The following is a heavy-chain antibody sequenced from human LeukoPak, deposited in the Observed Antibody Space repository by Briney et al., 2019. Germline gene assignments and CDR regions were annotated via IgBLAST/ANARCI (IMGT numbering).Heavy chain of an antibody. J-gene: IGHJ6*04. CDR1: GFTFSSHW. Sequence: SGGSLRLSCAASGFTFSSHWMSWVRQAPRKGLEWVSGITWNGGSTGYADSVKGRFTISRDNAKNSLYLQMNSLRAEDTAVYYCAELGITMIGGVWGKGTTVTISS. CDR3: AELGITMIGGV. CDR2: ITWNGGST. V-gene: IGHV3-20*04. D-gene: IGHD3-10*02.